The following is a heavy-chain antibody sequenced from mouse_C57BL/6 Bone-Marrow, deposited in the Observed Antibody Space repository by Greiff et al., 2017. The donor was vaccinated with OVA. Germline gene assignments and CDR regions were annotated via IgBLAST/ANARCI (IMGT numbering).Heavy chain of an antibody. CDR1: GYTFTSYW. CDR2: IYPGSGST. V-gene: IGHV1-55*01. Sequence: VQLQQSGAELVKPGASVKMSCKASGYTFTSYWITWVKQRPGQGLEWIGDIYPGSGSTNYNEKFKSKATLTVDTSSSTAYMQLSSLTSEDSAVYYCARLGQLRLRLFDYWGQGTTLTVSS. J-gene: IGHJ2*01. CDR3: ARLGQLRLRLFDY. D-gene: IGHD3-2*02.